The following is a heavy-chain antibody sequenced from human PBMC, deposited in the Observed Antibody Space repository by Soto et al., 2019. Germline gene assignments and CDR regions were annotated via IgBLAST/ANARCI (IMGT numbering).Heavy chain of an antibody. V-gene: IGHV5-10-1*01. D-gene: IGHD3-22*01. CDR3: ARLVSSGYYYNY. CDR2: IDPGDSNI. CDR1: GYIFSDYW. J-gene: IGHJ4*02. Sequence: GESLKISCKGSGYIFSDYWITWVRQMPGKGLGWMGRIDPGDSNIDYSPSFQGHVTMSTDMSISTAYLQWSSLKASDTAMYYCARLVSSGYYYNYWGQGTLVTVSS.